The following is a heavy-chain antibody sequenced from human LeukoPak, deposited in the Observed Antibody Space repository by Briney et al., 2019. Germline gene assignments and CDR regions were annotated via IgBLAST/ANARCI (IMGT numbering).Heavy chain of an antibody. D-gene: IGHD6-25*01. CDR1: GFTFSAYA. CDR2: IYYSGST. V-gene: IGHV4-39*01. Sequence: PGESLRLSCEASGFTFSAYAMTWVRQPPGKGLEWIGSIYYSGSTYYNSSLKSRVTISVDTSKNQFSLKLSSVTAADTAVYYCARRFPAHYFDYWGQGTLVTVSS. CDR3: ARRFPAHYFDY. J-gene: IGHJ4*02.